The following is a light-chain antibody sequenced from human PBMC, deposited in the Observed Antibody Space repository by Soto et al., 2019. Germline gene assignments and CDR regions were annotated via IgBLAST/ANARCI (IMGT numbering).Light chain of an antibody. CDR3: QKYDTAPRT. CDR1: QVIFNY. V-gene: IGKV1-27*01. J-gene: IGKJ1*01. Sequence: DIEMTQSPSSLSASIGDRDTITCRASQVIFNYLAWFQQKPGRAPQLLIYDASSLRAGVPSRFSGSRSGTEFTLTISSLQPEDVATYYCQKYDTAPRTFGQGTKVEL. CDR2: DAS.